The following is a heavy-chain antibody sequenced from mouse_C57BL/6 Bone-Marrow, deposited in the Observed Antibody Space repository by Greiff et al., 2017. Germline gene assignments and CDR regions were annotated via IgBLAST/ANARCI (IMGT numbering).Heavy chain of an antibody. J-gene: IGHJ2*01. D-gene: IGHD1-1*01. CDR1: GYSFTGYY. V-gene: IGHV1-42*01. CDR3: AKAYYYGWDD. Sequence: VQLQQSGPELANPGASVKISCKASGYSFTGYYMNWVKKSPEKSLEWIGRINPRTGGTTYNQKFMAKATFTVDQSSSTAYMLLKSLTSEDDAVYFCAKAYYYGWDDWGQGTTRTVSS. CDR2: INPRTGGT.